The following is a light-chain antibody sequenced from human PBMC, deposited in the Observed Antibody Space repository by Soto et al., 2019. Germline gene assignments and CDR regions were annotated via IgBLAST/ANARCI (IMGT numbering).Light chain of an antibody. Sequence: EIVMTQSPATLSVSPGERATLSCRASQSVNSNLAWYQQKPGQAPRLLMSGSSTRATGIPARLSGSGSGTDFTLSISSLQSEDFAVYYCQQYNKRPYTFGQGTKLEI. V-gene: IGKV3-15*01. CDR3: QQYNKRPYT. CDR1: QSVNSN. CDR2: GSS. J-gene: IGKJ2*01.